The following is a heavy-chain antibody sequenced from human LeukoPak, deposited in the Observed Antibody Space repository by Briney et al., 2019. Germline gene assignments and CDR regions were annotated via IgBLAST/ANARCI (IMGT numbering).Heavy chain of an antibody. D-gene: IGHD3-10*01. Sequence: SETLSLTCTVSGGSISSSSYYWGWIRQPPGKGLEWIGSIYYSGSTYYNPSLKSRVTISVDTSKNQFSLKPSSVTAADTAVYYCARGGAYGSGSYYKLHYYYYYMDVWGKGTTVTVSS. J-gene: IGHJ6*03. CDR1: GGSISSSSYY. CDR2: IYYSGST. V-gene: IGHV4-39*01. CDR3: ARGGAYGSGSYYKLHYYYYYMDV.